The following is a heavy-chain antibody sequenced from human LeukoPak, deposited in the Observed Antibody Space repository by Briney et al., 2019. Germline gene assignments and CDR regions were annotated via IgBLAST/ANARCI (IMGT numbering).Heavy chain of an antibody. Sequence: GASVKVSCKASGYTFTDHYIHWVRQAPGQGIEWMGWMNPSDNGVNYAQKFQGRVAMTRDTSISTAYVEVTRLTSDDTAVYYCTTNAAALDYWGQGTLVTVSS. J-gene: IGHJ4*02. V-gene: IGHV1-2*02. CDR3: TTNAAALDY. D-gene: IGHD6-13*01. CDR2: MNPSDNGV. CDR1: GYTFTDHY.